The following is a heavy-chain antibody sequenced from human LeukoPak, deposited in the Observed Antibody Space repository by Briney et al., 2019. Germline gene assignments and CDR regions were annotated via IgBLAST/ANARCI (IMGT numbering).Heavy chain of an antibody. CDR2: INHSGST. J-gene: IGHJ4*02. Sequence: SETLSFTCAVYGGSFSGYYWSWIRQPPGKGLEWIGEINHSGSTNYNPSLKSRVTISVDTSKNQFSLKLSSVTAADTAVYYCARSGTTVTADYWGQGTLVTVSS. V-gene: IGHV4-34*01. CDR3: ARSGTTVTADY. D-gene: IGHD4-17*01. CDR1: GGSFSGYY.